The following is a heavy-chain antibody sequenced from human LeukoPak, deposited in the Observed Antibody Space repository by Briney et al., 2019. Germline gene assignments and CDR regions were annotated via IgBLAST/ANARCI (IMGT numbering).Heavy chain of an antibody. CDR2: IYHSGST. CDR1: GGSISSGGYY. J-gene: IGHJ5*02. CDR3: ARSEYSSSSGWFDP. D-gene: IGHD6-6*01. Sequence: SQTLSLTCTVSGGSISSGGYYWSWIRQPPGKGLEWIGYIYHSGSTYYNPSLKGRVTISVDRSKNQFSLKLSSVTAADTAVYYCARSEYSSSSGWFDPWGQGTLVTVSS. V-gene: IGHV4-30-2*01.